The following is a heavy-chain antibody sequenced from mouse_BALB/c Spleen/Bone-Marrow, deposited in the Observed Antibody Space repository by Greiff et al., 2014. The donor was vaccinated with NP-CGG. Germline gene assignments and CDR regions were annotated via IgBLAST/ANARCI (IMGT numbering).Heavy chain of an antibody. CDR3: TVPYGDYVGYYAMDY. Sequence: EVKLQESGTVLARPGASVKMSCKASGYTFTSYWMHWVKQRPGQGLEWIGAIYPGNSDTSYNQKFKGKAKLTAVTSTSTAYMELSSLTNEDSAVYYCTVPYGDYVGYYAMDYWGQGTSVTVSS. D-gene: IGHD2-13*01. J-gene: IGHJ4*01. V-gene: IGHV1-5*01. CDR1: GYTFTSYW. CDR2: IYPGNSDT.